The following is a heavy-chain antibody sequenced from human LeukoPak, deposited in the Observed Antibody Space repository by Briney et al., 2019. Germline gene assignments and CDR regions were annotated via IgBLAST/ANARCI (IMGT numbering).Heavy chain of an antibody. J-gene: IGHJ4*02. V-gene: IGHV4-4*09. CDR2: IYSSGTT. D-gene: IGHD2-2*02. Sequence: SETLSLTCSVSGVSIISYQWTWIRQPPGKGLEWIGFIYSSGTTNSNASLKSRVTISVDTSKNQFSLNLSSVTAADTAVYYCASALRYQLLYRYWGQGTLVTVSS. CDR1: GVSIISYQ. CDR3: ASALRYQLLYRY.